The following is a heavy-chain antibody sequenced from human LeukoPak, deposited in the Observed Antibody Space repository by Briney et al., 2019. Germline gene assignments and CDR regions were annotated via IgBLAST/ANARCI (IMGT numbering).Heavy chain of an antibody. J-gene: IGHJ6*03. CDR1: GGSFSGYY. D-gene: IGHD3-10*01. CDR3: ARPGRVRGVIVDYYYYHYMDV. CDR2: INHSGST. V-gene: IGHV4-34*01. Sequence: PSETLSLTCAVYGGSFSGYYWNWIRQPPGKGLEWIGEINHSGSTNYNPSLKSRVTISVDTSKNQISLKLNSVTAADTAVYYCARPGRVRGVIVDYYYYHYMDVWGKGTTVTVSS.